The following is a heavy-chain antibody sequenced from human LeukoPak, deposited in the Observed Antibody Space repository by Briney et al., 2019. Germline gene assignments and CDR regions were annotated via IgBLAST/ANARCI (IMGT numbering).Heavy chain of an antibody. CDR1: GSTFSGSA. D-gene: IGHD2/OR15-2a*01. V-gene: IGHV3-73*01. CDR3: TRPYYAEPEDY. J-gene: IGHJ4*02. Sequence: PGGSLRLSCAASGSTFSGSAMHWVRQASGKGLEWVGRIRSKANSYATAYASSVKGRFTISRDDSKNTAYLQMNSLKTEDTAVYYCTRPYYAEPEDYWGQGTLVTVSS. CDR2: IRSKANSYAT.